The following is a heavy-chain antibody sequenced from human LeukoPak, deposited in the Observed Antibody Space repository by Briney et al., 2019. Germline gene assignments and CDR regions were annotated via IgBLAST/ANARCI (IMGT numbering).Heavy chain of an antibody. D-gene: IGHD3-22*01. CDR2: ISVRAGTI. CDR3: AKDFPHYYEVPHGMDV. CDR1: GFGFGQYE. J-gene: IGHJ6*02. V-gene: IGHV3-48*03. Sequence: GGSLRLSCAASGFGFGQYEMNWVRQAPGKGLEWIAYISVRAGTIYYGDSAEGRFTISRDDAKNSLYLQMNGLRAEDTAIYYCAKDFPHYYEVPHGMDVWGQGTTVTV.